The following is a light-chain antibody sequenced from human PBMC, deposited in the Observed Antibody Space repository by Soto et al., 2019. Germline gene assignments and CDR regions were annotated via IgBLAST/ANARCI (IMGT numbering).Light chain of an antibody. CDR1: SSNIGSNT. CDR2: SNN. Sequence: QPVLTQPPSASGTPGQRVTISCSGSSSNIGSNTISWYQQLPGTAPKLLIYSNNQRPSGVPDRFSGSKSGTSASLAISGLPSEDEADYYCAAWDDSLNGRGVFGTGTKLTVL. V-gene: IGLV1-44*01. CDR3: AAWDDSLNGRGV. J-gene: IGLJ1*01.